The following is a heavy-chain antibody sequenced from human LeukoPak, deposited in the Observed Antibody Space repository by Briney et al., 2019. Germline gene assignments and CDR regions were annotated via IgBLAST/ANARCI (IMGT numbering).Heavy chain of an antibody. CDR1: GGSISSSSYY. J-gene: IGHJ4*02. Sequence: PSETLSVTCTVSGGSISSSSYYWGWIRQPPGKGLEWIGSIYYSGSTYYNPSLKSRVTISVDTSKNQFSLKLSSVTAADTAVYYCARLIGSGSPKYYFDYWGQGTLVTVSS. CDR2: IYYSGST. D-gene: IGHD3-10*01. V-gene: IGHV4-39*01. CDR3: ARLIGSGSPKYYFDY.